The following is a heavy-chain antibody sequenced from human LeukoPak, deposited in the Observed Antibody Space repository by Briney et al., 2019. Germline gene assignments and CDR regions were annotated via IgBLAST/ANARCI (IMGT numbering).Heavy chain of an antibody. D-gene: IGHD3-9*01. CDR3: ARGDYDILTGWFDP. CDR1: GGSISSYY. Sequence: PSETLSLTCTVSGGSISSYYWSWIRQPPGKGLEWIGYIYYSGSTNYNPSLKSRVTISVDTSKNQFSLKLSSVTAADTAVYYCARGDYDILTGWFDPWGQGTLVTVSS. V-gene: IGHV4-59*01. J-gene: IGHJ5*02. CDR2: IYYSGST.